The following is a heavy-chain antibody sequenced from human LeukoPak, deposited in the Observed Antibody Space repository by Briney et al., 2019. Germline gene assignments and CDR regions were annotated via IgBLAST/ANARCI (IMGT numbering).Heavy chain of an antibody. CDR2: LYYSGTN. V-gene: IGHV4-59*08. Sequence: SETLSLTCTVSGGYISSYYWSWIRQPPGKGLEWIGHLYYSGTNEYNPSLKSRVTISVDTSKNQFSLNLSSVTAADTAVYYCAGGYYSTYFASWGQGTLVTVSS. J-gene: IGHJ4*02. CDR1: GGYISSYY. D-gene: IGHD3-22*01. CDR3: AGGYYSTYFAS.